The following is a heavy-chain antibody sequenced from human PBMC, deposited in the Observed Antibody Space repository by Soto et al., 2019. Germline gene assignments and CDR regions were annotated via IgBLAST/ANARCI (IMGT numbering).Heavy chain of an antibody. V-gene: IGHV4-30-4*01. Sequence: PSETLSLTCTVSGGSISSGDYYWSWIRQPPGKGLEWIGYIYYSGSTYYNPSLESRVTISVDTSKNQFSLKLSSVTAADTAVYYCARANILTGFDYWGQGTLVTVSS. CDR2: IYYSGST. CDR3: ARANILTGFDY. J-gene: IGHJ4*02. D-gene: IGHD3-9*01. CDR1: GGSISSGDYY.